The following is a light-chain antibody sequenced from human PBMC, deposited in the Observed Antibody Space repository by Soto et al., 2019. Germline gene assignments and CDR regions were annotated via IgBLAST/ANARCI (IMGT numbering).Light chain of an antibody. CDR3: QQRNNWPLT. CDR1: QSVSNNY. J-gene: IGKJ4*01. Sequence: EIVLTQSPGTLSLSPGERATLSCRASQSVSNNYLAWYQQKPGQAPRLLIYGASNRATGIPARFSGSGSGTDFTLTISSLEPEDFAVYYCQQRNNWPLTFGGGTKVDTK. CDR2: GAS. V-gene: IGKV3-11*01.